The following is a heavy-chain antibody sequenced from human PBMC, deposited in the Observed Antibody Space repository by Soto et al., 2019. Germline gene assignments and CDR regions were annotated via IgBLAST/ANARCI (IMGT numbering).Heavy chain of an antibody. D-gene: IGHD3-10*01. V-gene: IGHV1-18*01. J-gene: IGHJ5*02. CDR3: ARGVGSGSYYNQYNWFDP. CDR2: INAYNGNT. CDR1: GYTFTSYG. Sequence: GASVKVSCKASGYTFTSYGISWVRQAPGQGFEWMGWINAYNGNTKYAQKLQGRVTMTTDTSTSTAYMELKSLRSDDTAVYYCARGVGSGSYYNQYNWFDPWGQGTLVTV.